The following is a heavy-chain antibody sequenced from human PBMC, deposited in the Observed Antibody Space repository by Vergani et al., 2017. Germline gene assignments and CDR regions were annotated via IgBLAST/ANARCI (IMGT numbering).Heavy chain of an antibody. CDR3: ARESLPGPISGPFDY. CDR1: GFTFSSYG. J-gene: IGHJ4*02. CDR2: IWYDGSNK. D-gene: IGHD6-19*01. Sequence: VQLVESGGGVVQPGRSLRLSCAASGFTFSSYGMHWVRQAPGKGLEWVAVIWYDGSNKYYADSVKGRFTISRDNSKNTLYLQMNSRRAEDTAVYYWARESLPGPISGPFDYWGQGTLVTVSS. V-gene: IGHV3-33*08.